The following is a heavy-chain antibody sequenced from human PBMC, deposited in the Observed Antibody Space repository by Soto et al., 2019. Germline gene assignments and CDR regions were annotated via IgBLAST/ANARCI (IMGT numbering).Heavy chain of an antibody. CDR2: ISGPSTYI. CDR1: GFTFSTYT. V-gene: IGHV3-21*01. Sequence: GGSLRLSCAVSGFTFSTYTITWDRQAPGKGLGWVASISGPSTYIYYADSGKGRFTISRDNAKNSLFLQMNSLRAEDTALHYCRRGGRRDWLEPWGPGTLVTVSS. CDR3: RRGGRRDWLEP. J-gene: IGHJ5*02.